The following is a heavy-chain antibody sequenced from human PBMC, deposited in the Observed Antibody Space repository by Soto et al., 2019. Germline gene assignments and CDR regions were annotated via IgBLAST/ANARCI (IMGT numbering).Heavy chain of an antibody. V-gene: IGHV1-69*13. CDR3: ARGPRKMHWFDP. J-gene: IGHJ5*02. CDR2: IIPIFGTA. Sequence: SVKVSCKASGGTFSSYAISWVRQAPGQGLEWMGGIIPIFGTANYAQKSQGRVTITADESTSTAYMELSSLRSEDTAVYYCARGPRKMHWFDPWGQRTLVTVSS. CDR1: GGTFSSYA.